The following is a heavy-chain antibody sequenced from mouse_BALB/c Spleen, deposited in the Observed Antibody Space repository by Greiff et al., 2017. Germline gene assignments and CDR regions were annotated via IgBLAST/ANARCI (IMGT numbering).Heavy chain of an antibody. CDR2: IWSGGST. CDR3: ARPGNDGEYFDY. CDR1: GFSLTSYG. Sequence: QVQLQQSGPGLVQPSQSLSITCTVSGFSLTSYGVHWVRQSPGKGLAWLGVIWSGGSTDYNAAFISRLSISKDNSKSQVFFKMNSLQANDTAIYYCARPGNDGEYFDYWGQGTTLTVSS. D-gene: IGHD2-2*01. J-gene: IGHJ2*01. V-gene: IGHV2-2*02.